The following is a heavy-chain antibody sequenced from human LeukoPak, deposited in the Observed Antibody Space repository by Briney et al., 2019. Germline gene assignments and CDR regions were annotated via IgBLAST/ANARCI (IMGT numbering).Heavy chain of an antibody. V-gene: IGHV3-30*18. J-gene: IGHJ4*02. D-gene: IGHD5-12*01. CDR1: GFTFSSYG. Sequence: PGGSLRLSCAASGFTFSSYGMHWVRQAPGKGLEWVAVISYDGSNKYYADSVKGRFTISRDNSKNTLYLQMNSLRAEDTAVYYCAKERDSGYEYYFDYWGQGTLVTVSS. CDR3: AKERDSGYEYYFDY. CDR2: ISYDGSNK.